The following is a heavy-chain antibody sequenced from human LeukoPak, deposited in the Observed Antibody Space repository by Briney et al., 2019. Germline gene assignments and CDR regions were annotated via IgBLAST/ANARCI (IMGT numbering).Heavy chain of an antibody. CDR2: IWYDGSNK. Sequence: PGRSLRLSCAASGFTFSSYGMHWVRQAPGKGLEWVAVIWYDGSNKYYADSVKGRFTISRDNSKNPPYLQMNSLRAEDTAVYYCAKDGQVGGYCSSTSCYTGWFDPWGQGTLVTVSS. D-gene: IGHD2-2*02. J-gene: IGHJ5*02. CDR3: AKDGQVGGYCSSTSCYTGWFDP. V-gene: IGHV3-33*06. CDR1: GFTFSSYG.